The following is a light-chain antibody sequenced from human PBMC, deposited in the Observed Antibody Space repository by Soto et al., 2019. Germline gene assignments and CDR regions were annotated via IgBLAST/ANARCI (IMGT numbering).Light chain of an antibody. J-gene: IGLJ1*01. Sequence: ALTHPASLSGSPGQSITISCTGTSSDVGAYYSVSWYQHHPGKAPKLIIYGVTNRPSGVSNRFSGSKSGNTASLTISGLQAEDEADYHCSSYTSGSSHYVFGTGTKVTVL. CDR2: GVT. CDR1: SSDVGAYYS. CDR3: SSYTSGSSHYV. V-gene: IGLV2-14*01.